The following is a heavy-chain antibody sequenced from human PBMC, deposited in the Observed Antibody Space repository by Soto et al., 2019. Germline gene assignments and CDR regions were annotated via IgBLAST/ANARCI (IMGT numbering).Heavy chain of an antibody. J-gene: IGHJ5*02. D-gene: IGHD2-15*01. Sequence: ASVKVSCKVSGYTLTEVSIHWVRQAPGQGLEWMGGFDPENDETNYAQRFQGRFTMTEDSSTDTAFMELNSLRSDDAAVYYCTTAAYCSGATCYSGHNWFDPWGQGTLVTVS. CDR3: TTAAYCSGATCYSGHNWFDP. CDR2: FDPENDET. V-gene: IGHV1-24*01. CDR1: GYTLTEVS.